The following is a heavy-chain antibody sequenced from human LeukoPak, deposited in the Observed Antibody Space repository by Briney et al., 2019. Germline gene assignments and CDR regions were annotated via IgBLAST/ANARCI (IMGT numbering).Heavy chain of an antibody. CDR3: ARDRDSSGWFDY. Sequence: SETLSLTCTVSGGSITGFYWGWIRQPPGKGLEWIGFIYYSGSANYNPSLKSRVTMSVDMSKNQFSLKLSSVTAADTAFYYCARDRDSSGWFDYWGQGALVTVSS. J-gene: IGHJ4*02. D-gene: IGHD6-19*01. CDR1: GGSITGFY. CDR2: IYYSGSA. V-gene: IGHV4-59*01.